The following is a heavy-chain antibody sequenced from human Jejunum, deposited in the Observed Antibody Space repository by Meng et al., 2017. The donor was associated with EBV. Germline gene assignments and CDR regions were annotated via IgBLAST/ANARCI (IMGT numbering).Heavy chain of an antibody. CDR3: ARGGGSRSWSFDY. V-gene: IGHV3-30-3*01. CDR1: GFRFSGFA. J-gene: IGHJ4*02. D-gene: IGHD6-13*01. CDR2: TSYDETDK. Sequence: QVRRVESGGGVVPPGGPLRPPCEAFGFRFSGFAMHWVRQAPGKGLEWVALTSYDETDKYYADSVKGRFTISRDNSNNTLSLQMNSLRAEDSAVYYCARGGGSRSWSFDYWGQGTLVTVSS.